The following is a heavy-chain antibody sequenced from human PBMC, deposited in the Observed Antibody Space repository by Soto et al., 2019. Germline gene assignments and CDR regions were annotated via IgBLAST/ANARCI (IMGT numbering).Heavy chain of an antibody. CDR1: GYTFTSYD. J-gene: IGHJ3*02. Sequence: QVQLVQSGAEVKKPGASVKVSCKASGYTFTSYDINWVRQATGQGLEWMGWMNPNSGNTVYAQKFQGRVTMTRNTSISTADIELSSQRSEDTAVYYCARVSTRPTDAIDSWGQGTMVTVFS. D-gene: IGHD2-8*01. CDR3: ARVSTRPTDAIDS. CDR2: MNPNSGNT. V-gene: IGHV1-8*01.